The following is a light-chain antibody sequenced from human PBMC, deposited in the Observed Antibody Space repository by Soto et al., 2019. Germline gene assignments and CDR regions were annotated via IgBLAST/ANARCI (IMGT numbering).Light chain of an antibody. CDR3: KQRSNWIT. CDR2: DAS. V-gene: IGKV3-11*01. Sequence: EIVLTQSPATLSLSPGERATLSCRASQSVSSYLAWYQQKPGQAPRLLIYDASNRATGIPARFSGSGSGTDFTLTISSLEPQDFAVYYCKQRSNWITFGQGKRLEIK. CDR1: QSVSSY. J-gene: IGKJ5*01.